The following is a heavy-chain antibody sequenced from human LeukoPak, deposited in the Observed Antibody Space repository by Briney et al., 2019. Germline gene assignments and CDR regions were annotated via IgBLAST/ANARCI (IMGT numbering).Heavy chain of an antibody. J-gene: IGHJ6*02. Sequence: GGSLRLSCAASGFTFSSYEMNWVRQAPGKGLEWVSYISSGGSTTYYADSVKGRFTISRDNAKNSLYLQMNSLRAEDTAVYYCARDRPYYDFWSGYDWTYYYGMDVWGQGTTVTVSS. CDR1: GFTFSSYE. V-gene: IGHV3-48*03. D-gene: IGHD3-3*01. CDR3: ARDRPYYDFWSGYDWTYYYGMDV. CDR2: ISSGGSTT.